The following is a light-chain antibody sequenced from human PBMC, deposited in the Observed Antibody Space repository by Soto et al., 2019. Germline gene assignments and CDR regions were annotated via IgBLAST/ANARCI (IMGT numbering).Light chain of an antibody. J-gene: IGKJ1*01. CDR1: QSVLYSSNNKNY. Sequence: DIVMTQSPESLAVSLGERVTINCKSSQSVLYSSNNKNYLAWYQQKPGQPPRLLIYWASTRESGVPDRFSGSGSGTDFTLTISSLQAEDVAVYYCQQYYSTPWTFGQGTKVEIK. CDR2: WAS. CDR3: QQYYSTPWT. V-gene: IGKV4-1*01.